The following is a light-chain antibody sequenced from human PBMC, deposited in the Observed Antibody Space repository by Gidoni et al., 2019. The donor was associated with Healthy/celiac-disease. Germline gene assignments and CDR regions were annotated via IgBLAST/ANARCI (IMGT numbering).Light chain of an antibody. CDR2: DAS. CDR3: QQRSNWPRT. Sequence: DIVLTQSPATLSLSPGESATLSCRASQSVSSYLAWYQQKPGQAPRLLIYDASNSATGIPARFSGSGSGTDFTLTISSLEPEDFAVYYCQQRSNWPRTFGQGTKVEIK. V-gene: IGKV3-11*01. J-gene: IGKJ1*01. CDR1: QSVSSY.